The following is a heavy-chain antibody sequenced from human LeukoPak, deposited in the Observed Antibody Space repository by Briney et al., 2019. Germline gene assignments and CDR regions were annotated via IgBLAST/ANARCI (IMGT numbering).Heavy chain of an antibody. J-gene: IGHJ6*02. V-gene: IGHV3-30*18. D-gene: IGHD2-15*01. CDR3: AKGVVAATKAAYYGMDV. CDR2: ISYYESDK. Sequence: GGSLRLSCAASGFTFSNYGMHWVRQAPGKGLEGVAVISYYESDKYYADSVKGRFTISRDNYKNTLYLQMNSLRPEDTALYYCAKGVVAATKAAYYGMDVWGQGTTVTVSS. CDR1: GFTFSNYG.